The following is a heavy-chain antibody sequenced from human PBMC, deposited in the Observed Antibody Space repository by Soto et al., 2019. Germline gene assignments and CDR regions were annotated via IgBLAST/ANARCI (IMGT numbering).Heavy chain of an antibody. CDR1: CGSISSGDYY. D-gene: IGHD3-10*01. CDR2: IYYSGST. CDR3: ARDVPPGRGSPNFYYYGMDV. J-gene: IGHJ6*02. V-gene: IGHV4-31*03. Sequence: QVQLQESGPGLVKPSQTLSLTCTVSCGSISSGDYYWSWIRQHPGKGLEWHGYIYYSGSTYYNPSLKSRVTISVDTSKNQFSLKLSSVTAADTAVYYCARDVPPGRGSPNFYYYGMDVWGQGTTVTVSS.